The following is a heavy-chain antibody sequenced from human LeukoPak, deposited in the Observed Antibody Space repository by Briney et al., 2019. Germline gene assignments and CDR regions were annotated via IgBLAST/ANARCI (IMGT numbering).Heavy chain of an antibody. V-gene: IGHV4-4*02. CDR3: ARDTTRARYSSD. Sequence: SETLSLTCAVSGGSISSNNWWSWVRQPPGKGLEWIGEIYHSGSTNYNPSVKSRVTISVDKSKNQFSLKLSSVTAADTAVYYCARDTTRARYSSDRGQGTLVTVSS. CDR2: IYHSGST. D-gene: IGHD6-25*01. J-gene: IGHJ4*02. CDR1: GGSISSNNW.